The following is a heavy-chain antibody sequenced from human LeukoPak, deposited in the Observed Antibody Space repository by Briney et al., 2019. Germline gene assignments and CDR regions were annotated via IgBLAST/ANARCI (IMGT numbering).Heavy chain of an antibody. D-gene: IGHD5-24*01. CDR3: ARDGDGYNPAPFDY. V-gene: IGHV3-30*01. J-gene: IGHJ4*02. CDR1: GFTFSSYA. Sequence: GGSLRLSCAASGFTFSSYAMHWVRQAPGKGLEWVTVISYDGSNKYYADSVKGRFTISRDNSKNTLYLQMNSLRAEDTAVYYCARDGDGYNPAPFDYWGQGTPVTVSS. CDR2: ISYDGSNK.